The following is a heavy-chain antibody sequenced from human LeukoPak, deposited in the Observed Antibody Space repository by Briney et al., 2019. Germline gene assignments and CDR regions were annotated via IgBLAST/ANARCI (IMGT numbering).Heavy chain of an antibody. V-gene: IGHV3-23*01. CDR1: GFTLSSYA. Sequence: GESLKLSCAASGFTLSSYAMNWVRQAPGNGLEWISAISSSGGGSAIFYADSVKGRFTISRDNSKNTLYLQMNSLSGEDTSVYYCARKSLAARGMDYWGQGSLVTVSS. D-gene: IGHD6-6*01. J-gene: IGHJ4*02. CDR3: ARKSLAARGMDY. CDR2: ISSSGGGSAI.